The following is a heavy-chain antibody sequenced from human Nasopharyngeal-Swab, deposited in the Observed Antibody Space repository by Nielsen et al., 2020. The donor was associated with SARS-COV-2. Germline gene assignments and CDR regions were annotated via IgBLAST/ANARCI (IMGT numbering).Heavy chain of an antibody. CDR1: GFTFNSYN. D-gene: IGHD3-22*01. J-gene: IGHJ4*02. CDR2: IISSSSYI. CDR3: ARVFSSGYYPNFDY. V-gene: IGHV3-21*01. Sequence: GGSLRLSCAASGFTFNSYNMNWVRQAPGKGLEWVSSIISSSSYIYYADSVKGRFTIPRDNAKNSLYLQMNSLRAEDTAVYYCARVFSSGYYPNFDYWGQGTLVTVSS.